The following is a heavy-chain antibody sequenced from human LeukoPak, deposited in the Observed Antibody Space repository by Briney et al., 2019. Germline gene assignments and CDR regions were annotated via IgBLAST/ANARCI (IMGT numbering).Heavy chain of an antibody. D-gene: IGHD5-18*01. V-gene: IGHV3-11*04. CDR2: ISSGGSTI. CDR1: GFTFSDYY. CDR3: ARQGRGYSYGHDY. Sequence: SGGALRLSCAVSGFTFSDYYMSWIRQAPGKGLEWVSYISSGGSTISHADSVKGRFTISRDNAENSLYLQMNSLRAEDTAVYYCARQGRGYSYGHDYWGQGTLVTVSS. J-gene: IGHJ4*02.